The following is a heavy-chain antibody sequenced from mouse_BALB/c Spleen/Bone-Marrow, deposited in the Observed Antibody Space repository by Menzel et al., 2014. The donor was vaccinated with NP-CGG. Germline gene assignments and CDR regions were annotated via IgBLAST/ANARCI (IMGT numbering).Heavy chain of an antibody. CDR2: INTNGGNT. CDR1: GFTFSSYG. V-gene: IGHV5-6-3*01. Sequence: EVQGAESGAGLVQPGGSLKLSCAASGFTFSSYGMSWVRQTPDKRLELVATINTNGGNTYYPDSVKGRFTISRDNAKNALYLQMSSLKSEDTAMYYCARGLDYWGQGTTLTVSA. J-gene: IGHJ2*01. CDR3: ARGLDY.